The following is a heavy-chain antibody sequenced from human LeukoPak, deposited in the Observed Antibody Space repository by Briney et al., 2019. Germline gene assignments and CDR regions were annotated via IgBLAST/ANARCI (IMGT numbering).Heavy chain of an antibody. CDR3: AREGGPDDY. Sequence: SETLSLTCTVSGGSISSYCWSWIRQPPGKGLEWIGYIYYSGSTYYNPSLKSRVTISVDTSKNQFSLKLSSVTAADTAVYYCAREGGPDDYWGQGTLVTVSS. CDR2: IYYSGST. V-gene: IGHV4-59*12. D-gene: IGHD3-16*01. CDR1: GGSISSYC. J-gene: IGHJ4*02.